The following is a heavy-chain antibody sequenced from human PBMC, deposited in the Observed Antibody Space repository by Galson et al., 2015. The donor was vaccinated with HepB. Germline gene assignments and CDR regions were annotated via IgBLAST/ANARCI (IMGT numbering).Heavy chain of an antibody. CDR2: IIPILGIA. CDR3: ARAVAGIPFDY. D-gene: IGHD6-19*01. V-gene: IGHV1-69*04. J-gene: IGHJ4*02. Sequence: SVKVSCKASGGTFSSYAISWVRQAPGQGLEWMGRIIPILGIANYAQKFQGRVTITADKSTSTAYMELSSLRSEDTAVYYCARAVAGIPFDYWGQGTLVTVSS. CDR1: GGTFSSYA.